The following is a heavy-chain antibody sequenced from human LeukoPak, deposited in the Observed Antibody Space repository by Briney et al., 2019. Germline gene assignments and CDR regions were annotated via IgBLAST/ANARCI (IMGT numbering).Heavy chain of an antibody. J-gene: IGHJ4*02. CDR1: GFNFSAYG. D-gene: IGHD1-14*01. CDR2: IRYDGNLK. V-gene: IGHV3-30*02. Sequence: GGSLRLSCAPSGFNFSAYGMHWVRQAPGKGLEWVAFIRYDGNLKYYADSVKGRFTISRDNSKNTLDLQMNSLRVEDTAVYYCAKPTSLKDANYGLTGTNYWGQGILVTVSS. CDR3: AKPTSLKDANYGLTGTNY.